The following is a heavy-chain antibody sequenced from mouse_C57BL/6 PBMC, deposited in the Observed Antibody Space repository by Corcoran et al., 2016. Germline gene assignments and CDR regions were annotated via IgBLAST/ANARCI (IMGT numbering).Heavy chain of an antibody. V-gene: IGHV3-6*01. J-gene: IGHJ4*01. CDR1: GYSITSGYY. Sequence: DVQLQESGPGLVKPSQSLSLTCSVTGYSITSGYYWNWIRQFPGNKLEWMGYISYDGSNNYNPSLKNRISITRDTSKNQFFLKLNSVTTEDTATYYCARGDDGYFHAMDYWGQGTSVTVSS. CDR2: ISYDGSN. D-gene: IGHD2-3*01. CDR3: ARGDDGYFHAMDY.